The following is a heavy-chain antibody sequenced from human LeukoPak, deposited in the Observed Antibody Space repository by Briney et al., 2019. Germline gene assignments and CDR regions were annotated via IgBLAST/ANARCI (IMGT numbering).Heavy chain of an antibody. CDR2: INSDGSST. D-gene: IGHD3-9*01. CDR1: GLTISSYW. Sequence: GGSLRLSCAASGLTISSYWMHWVRQAPGKGLVWVSRINSDGSSTSYADSVKGRFTISRDNAKNTLYLQMNSLRAEDTAVYYCARGPKLRYFDWFIDYWGQGTLVTVSS. V-gene: IGHV3-74*01. CDR3: ARGPKLRYFDWFIDY. J-gene: IGHJ4*02.